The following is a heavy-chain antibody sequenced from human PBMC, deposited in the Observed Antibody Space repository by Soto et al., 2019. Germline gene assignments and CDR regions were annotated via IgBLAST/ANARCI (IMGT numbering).Heavy chain of an antibody. CDR1: GFTFSSYA. CDR2: ISGSGETT. J-gene: IGHJ4*02. Sequence: PGGSLRLSCKASGFTFSSYAMNWVRQAPGKGLEWVSFISGSGETTYYADSVKGRFTISRDKSKNTLYLQMNSLRVEDTALYNCAKDVSLFSSSWFDYWGQGILVTVSS. CDR3: AKDVSLFSSSWFDY. V-gene: IGHV3-23*01. D-gene: IGHD6-13*01.